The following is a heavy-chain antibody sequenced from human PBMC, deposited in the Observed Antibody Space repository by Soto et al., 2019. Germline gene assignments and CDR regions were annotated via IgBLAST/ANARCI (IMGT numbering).Heavy chain of an antibody. CDR3: GRQGFSNDYVYAAVV. V-gene: IGHV5-51*01. D-gene: IGHD3-10*02. Sequence: LKISCKASGYSFTSYWIGWVRQTPGRGLGWMGIILPDDADTRYGAAFEGHGTTLADGSTNTAVLILMSLEDSDTATYFCGRQGFSNDYVYAAVVWGQGTAVTV. CDR1: GYSFTSYW. CDR2: ILPDDADT. J-gene: IGHJ6*02.